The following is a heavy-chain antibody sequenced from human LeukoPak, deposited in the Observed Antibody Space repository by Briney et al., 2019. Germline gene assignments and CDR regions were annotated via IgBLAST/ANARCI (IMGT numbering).Heavy chain of an antibody. V-gene: IGHV3-9*01. CDR3: AREGYTNGWYRN. J-gene: IGHJ4*02. CDR1: GFTFADYA. CDR2: ITWNSGSI. Sequence: PGGSLRLSCAASGFTFADYAMHWVRQVPGKGLEWVSGITWNSGSIGYADSVKGRFTISRDNSKNTLYLQMNSLRAEDTAVYFCAREGYTNGWYRNWGQGTLVTVSS. D-gene: IGHD6-19*01.